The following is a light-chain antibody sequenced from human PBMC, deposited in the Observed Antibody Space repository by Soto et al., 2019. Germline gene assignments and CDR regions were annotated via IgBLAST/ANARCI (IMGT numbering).Light chain of an antibody. V-gene: IGLV1-51*01. CDR3: ATWDGSLAGEV. J-gene: IGLJ2*01. CDR2: DNN. Sequence: QSVLTQSPSVSAAPGQPVTISCSGSRSNIGNNYVSWYQQLPGTAPKLLIYDNNKRPSGIPDRFSGSKSGTSGTLDITGLQTGDEADYYCATWDGSLAGEVFGGGTKLTVL. CDR1: RSNIGNNY.